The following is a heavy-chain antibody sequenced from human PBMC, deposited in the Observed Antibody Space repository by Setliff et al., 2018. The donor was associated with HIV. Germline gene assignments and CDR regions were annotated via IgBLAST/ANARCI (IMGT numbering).Heavy chain of an antibody. J-gene: IGHJ4*02. CDR1: GDFISSDYY. CDR2: FYETGYA. CDR3: AGYTTAWFAPY. Sequence: SETLSLTCAVSGDFISSDYYWGWIRQPPGKGLEWIGSFYETGYAYYNPSLKSRVIISLDTSKNHLSLKLTSVTAADTAVYYCAGYTTAWFAPYWGQGTLVTVSS. V-gene: IGHV4-38-2*01. D-gene: IGHD6-19*01.